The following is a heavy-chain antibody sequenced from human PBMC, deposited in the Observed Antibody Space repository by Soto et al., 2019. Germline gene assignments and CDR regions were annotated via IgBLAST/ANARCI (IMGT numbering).Heavy chain of an antibody. CDR2: INTNSGGT. J-gene: IGHJ4*02. V-gene: IGHV1-2*02. CDR1: GYTFTGYY. Sequence: ASVNVSCKSSGYTFTGYYIHWVGQAPGQGLEWMGWINTNSGGTNYAQKFQGRVTMTRDTSISTAYMELSRLTSDDTAVYYCARTQTNDYWGQGTLVTVSS. CDR3: ARTQTNDY.